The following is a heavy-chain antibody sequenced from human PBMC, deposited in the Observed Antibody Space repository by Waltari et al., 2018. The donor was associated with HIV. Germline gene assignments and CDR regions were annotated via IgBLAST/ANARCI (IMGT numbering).Heavy chain of an antibody. J-gene: IGHJ4*02. Sequence: KGLEWVSSISSSSSYIYYADSVKGRFTISRDNAKNSLYLQMNSLRAEDTAVYYCASVGYSGYENEGGGLAGFDYWGQGTLVTVSS. D-gene: IGHD5-12*01. V-gene: IGHV3-21*01. CDR3: ASVGYSGYENEGGGLAGFDY. CDR2: ISSSSSYI.